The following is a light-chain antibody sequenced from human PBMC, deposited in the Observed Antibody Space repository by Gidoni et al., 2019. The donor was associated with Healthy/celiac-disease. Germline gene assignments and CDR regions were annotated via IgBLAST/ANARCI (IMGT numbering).Light chain of an antibody. CDR2: DDN. CDR1: NIGIKS. CDR3: QVWDSSSDHPGV. J-gene: IGLJ2*01. Sequence: SYVLTQPPSVSVAHGQTARITCGGNNIGIKSVHWYQQKPGQAPVLVVYDDNDRPSGIPARFSGSNSGNTATLTINRVEAGDEADYYCQVWDSSSDHPGVFGGGTKLTVL. V-gene: IGLV3-21*02.